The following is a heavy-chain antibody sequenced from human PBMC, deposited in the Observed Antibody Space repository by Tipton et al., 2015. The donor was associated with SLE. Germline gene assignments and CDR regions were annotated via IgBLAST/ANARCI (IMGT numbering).Heavy chain of an antibody. V-gene: IGHV4-28*01. CDR1: GYSISSGYR. J-gene: IGHJ4*02. Sequence: TLSLTCSVSGYSISSGYRWGWIRQSPGKGLEWIGYVSYSGVTNSNPSLQSRVTMSIDASKKQVSLRLSSVTAADTAVYYCASSPGVTLFRVVTYFDLWGQGILVTVSS. CDR2: VSYSGVT. D-gene: IGHD3-3*01. CDR3: ASSPGVTLFRVVTYFDL.